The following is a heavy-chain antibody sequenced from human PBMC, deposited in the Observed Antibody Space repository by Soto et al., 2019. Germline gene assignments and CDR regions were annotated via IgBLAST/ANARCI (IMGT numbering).Heavy chain of an antibody. CDR1: GFTFSSYS. V-gene: IGHV3-21*01. D-gene: IGHD6-13*01. Sequence: EVQLVESGGGLVKPGGSLRLSCAASGFTFSSYSMNWVRQAPGKGLEWVSSISSSSSYIYYADSVKGRFTISRDNAKNSLYLQMNSLRAEDTAVYYCARDPGYSSSLYYYYGMDVWGQGTTVTVSS. CDR3: ARDPGYSSSLYYYYGMDV. J-gene: IGHJ6*02. CDR2: ISSSSSYI.